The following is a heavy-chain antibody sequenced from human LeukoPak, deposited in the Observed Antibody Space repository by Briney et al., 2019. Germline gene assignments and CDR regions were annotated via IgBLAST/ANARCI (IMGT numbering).Heavy chain of an antibody. CDR3: ARDGGRTSSDAVEI. Sequence: SETLPLTCTVSGGSISNYYWGWIRQPAGKGLEWIGRIYTSESTNYNPSLKSRVTMSLDTSKSQFSLKLSSVTAADTAVYYCARDGGRTSSDAVEIWGQGTMVTVSS. V-gene: IGHV4-4*07. CDR1: GGSISNYY. CDR2: IYTSEST. J-gene: IGHJ3*02. D-gene: IGHD2-2*01.